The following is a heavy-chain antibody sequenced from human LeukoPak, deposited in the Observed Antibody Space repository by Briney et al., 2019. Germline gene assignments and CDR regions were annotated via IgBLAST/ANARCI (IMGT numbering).Heavy chain of an antibody. CDR2: ISTDGSST. CDR3: ARWLTVTPFDY. Sequence: PGGSLSLSCAGSGFTFSSYWIHWVRQAPGKGLVWVSRISTDGSSTRYADSVRGRFTMSRDNAKNTLYLQMNSLRAEDTAVYYCARWLTVTPFDYWGQGTLVTVSS. CDR1: GFTFSSYW. J-gene: IGHJ4*02. V-gene: IGHV3-74*01. D-gene: IGHD4-17*01.